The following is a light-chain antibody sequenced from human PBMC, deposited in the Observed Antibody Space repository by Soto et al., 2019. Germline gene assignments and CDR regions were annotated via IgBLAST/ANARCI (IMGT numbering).Light chain of an antibody. CDR2: KVS. CDR3: IKGTHRPQT. CDR1: QSLLYSDGNTY. Sequence: DVVMTQSPLSLPVTLAQPASISCRSSQSLLYSDGNTYLTWFQQKPGQSPRRLMYKVSTRDSGVPDRFSGSGSGTGFRLKISRVEAEDVGVYYCIKGTHRPQTFGQGRKLEIK. J-gene: IGKJ2*01. V-gene: IGKV2-30*01.